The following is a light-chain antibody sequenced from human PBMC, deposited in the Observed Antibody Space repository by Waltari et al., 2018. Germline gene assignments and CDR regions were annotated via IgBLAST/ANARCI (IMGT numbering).Light chain of an antibody. CDR1: SGYSSIV. Sequence: LVLTQSPSASASLGASVKLTCTLSSGYSSIVITWLQQKPGKGPRYLMKVNSDGSHRKGDDIPDRFSASNSGTEYYVTISSLQSEDEADYYCQTGGHGTWVFGGGTKLTVL. CDR2: VNSDGSH. CDR3: QTGGHGTWV. V-gene: IGLV4-69*01. J-gene: IGLJ3*02.